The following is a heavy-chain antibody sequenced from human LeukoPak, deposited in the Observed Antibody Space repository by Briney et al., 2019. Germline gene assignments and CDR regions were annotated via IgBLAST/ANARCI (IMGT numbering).Heavy chain of an antibody. D-gene: IGHD3-10*01. CDR3: TRSFYYYGSGRSLLPHDY. CDR2: ISSSSSYI. V-gene: IGHV3-21*01. J-gene: IGHJ4*02. Sequence: GGSLRLSCAASGFAFSSYSMNWVRQAPGKGVEWVSSISSSSSYISSADSVKGRLTNTSNNHKNSLYRQMNSPKTEDTAVYYCTRSFYYYGSGRSLLPHDYWGQGTLVTVSS. CDR1: GFAFSSYS.